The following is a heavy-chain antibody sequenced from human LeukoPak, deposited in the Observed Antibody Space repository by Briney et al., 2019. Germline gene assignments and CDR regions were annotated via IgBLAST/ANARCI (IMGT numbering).Heavy chain of an antibody. CDR1: GGSINRSTYY. CDR2: IYHTGRT. Sequence: SETLSLTCTVSGGSINRSTYYWGWIRQPPGKGLEWIGCIYHTGRTYYSPSLKSRVTISVDTSKNQFSLKLNSVTAADTAVYFCAGGRPLFGDEPWGQGTLVTVSS. V-gene: IGHV4-39*07. D-gene: IGHD3-16*01. CDR3: AGGRPLFGDEP. J-gene: IGHJ5*02.